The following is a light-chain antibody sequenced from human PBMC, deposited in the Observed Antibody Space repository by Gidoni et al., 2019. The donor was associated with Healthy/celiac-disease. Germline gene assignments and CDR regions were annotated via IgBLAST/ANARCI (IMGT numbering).Light chain of an antibody. J-gene: IGKJ2*01. CDR2: GAS. Sequence: ELVLTQSPGTLSLSPGERATLSCRASQSVSSSYLAWYQQKPGQAPSLLIYGASSRATGIPDRFSGSGSGTDFTLTISRLEAEDFAVYYCQQYGSSLYTFXXXTKLEIK. CDR3: QQYGSSLYT. V-gene: IGKV3-20*01. CDR1: QSVSSSY.